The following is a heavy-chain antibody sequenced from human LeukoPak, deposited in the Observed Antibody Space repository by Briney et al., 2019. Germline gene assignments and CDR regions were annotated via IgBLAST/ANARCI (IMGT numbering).Heavy chain of an antibody. V-gene: IGHV4-34*01. CDR1: GGSFSGYY. Sequence: SETLSLTCAVYGGSFSGYYWSWIRQPPGKGLEWIGEINHSGSTNYNPSLKSRVTISVDTSKNQFSLKLSSVTAADTAVYYCARAGELPEKAFDIWGQGTMVTVSS. D-gene: IGHD1-26*01. CDR3: ARAGELPEKAFDI. CDR2: INHSGST. J-gene: IGHJ3*02.